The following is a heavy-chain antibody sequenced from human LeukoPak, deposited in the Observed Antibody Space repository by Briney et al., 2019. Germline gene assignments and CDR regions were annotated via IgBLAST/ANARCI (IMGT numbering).Heavy chain of an antibody. CDR1: GYTFTGYY. V-gene: IGHV7-4-1*02. Sequence: ASVKVSCKASGYTFTGYYMHWVRQAPGQGLEWMGWINTNTGNPTYAQGFTGRFVFSLDTSVSTAYLQISSLKAEDTAVYYCARDLPAAAGTNFGYWGQGTLVTVSS. J-gene: IGHJ4*02. CDR2: INTNTGNP. D-gene: IGHD6-13*01. CDR3: ARDLPAAAGTNFGY.